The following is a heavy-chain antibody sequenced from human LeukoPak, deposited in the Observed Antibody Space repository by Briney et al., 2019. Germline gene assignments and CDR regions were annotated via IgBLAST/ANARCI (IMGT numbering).Heavy chain of an antibody. CDR3: ARGHPTYYYDSSGGGYFDY. J-gene: IGHJ4*02. CDR1: GGSFSGYY. Sequence: SETLSLTCAVYGGSFSGYYWSWIRQPPGKGLEWIGEINHSGSTNYNPSLKSRVTISVDTSKNQFSLKLSSVTAADTAVYYCARGHPTYYYDSSGGGYFDYGGQETRVTVSS. V-gene: IGHV4-34*01. CDR2: INHSGST. D-gene: IGHD3-22*01.